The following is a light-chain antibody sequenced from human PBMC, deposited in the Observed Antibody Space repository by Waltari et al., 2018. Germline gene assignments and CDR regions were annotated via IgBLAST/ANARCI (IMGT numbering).Light chain of an antibody. CDR3: SSYTTSTTLV. CDR1: SSDIGNYNY. J-gene: IGLJ3*02. V-gene: IGLV2-14*03. CDR2: DVS. Sequence: QSALTQPASVSGSPGQSITISCTGTSSDIGNYNYVSWYQQHPGKAPKLMIYDVSYRPSGVSNRFSGSKSGNTASLTISGLQAEDEADYYCSSYTTSTTLVFGGGTKLTVL.